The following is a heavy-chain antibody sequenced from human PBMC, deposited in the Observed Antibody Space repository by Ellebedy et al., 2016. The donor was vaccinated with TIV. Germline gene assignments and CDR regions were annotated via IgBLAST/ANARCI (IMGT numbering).Heavy chain of an antibody. CDR1: GYSISSGYY. CDR2: IYHSGST. J-gene: IGHJ4*02. D-gene: IGHD3-9*01. CDR3: ARDRRSGYDILTGYHYSTYFDY. Sequence: SETLSLTXTASGYSISSGYYWGWIRQPPGKGLEWIGSIYHSGSTYYNPSLKSRVTISVDTSKNQFSLKLSSVTAADTAVYYCARDRRSGYDILTGYHYSTYFDYWGQGTLVTVSS. V-gene: IGHV4-38-2*02.